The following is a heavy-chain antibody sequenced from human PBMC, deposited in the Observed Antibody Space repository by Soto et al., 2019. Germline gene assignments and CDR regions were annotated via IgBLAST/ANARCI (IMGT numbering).Heavy chain of an antibody. CDR2: IYYSGTT. D-gene: IGHD7-27*01. CDR3: ARHGPTWVAQVLYFDY. CDR1: GGSITSSHYY. Sequence: QLQLQESGPRLVKPSETLSLTCTVSGGSITSSHYYWGWIRQPPGKGLEWIGTIYYSGTTSYHPYLKSRVTISADTSKHQFSLRLSSVTAADTAVYYGARHGPTWVAQVLYFDYWGQGALVTVSS. V-gene: IGHV4-39*01. J-gene: IGHJ4*02.